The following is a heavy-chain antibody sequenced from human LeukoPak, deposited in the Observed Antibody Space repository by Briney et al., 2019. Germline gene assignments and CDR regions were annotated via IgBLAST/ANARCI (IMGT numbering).Heavy chain of an antibody. Sequence: PGRSLRLSCAASGFTFDDYAMPWVRQAPGKGLEWVSGINWNSGSIDYADSVKGRFTISRDNAKNSLYLQMNSLRAEDTALYYCAKDANYQSDYVDYGGQGTLVTVSS. CDR3: AKDANYQSDYVDY. CDR1: GFTFDDYA. J-gene: IGHJ4*02. CDR2: INWNSGSI. V-gene: IGHV3-9*01. D-gene: IGHD2-2*01.